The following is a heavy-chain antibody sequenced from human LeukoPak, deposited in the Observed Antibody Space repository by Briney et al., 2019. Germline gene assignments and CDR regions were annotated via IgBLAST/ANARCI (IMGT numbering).Heavy chain of an antibody. CDR1: GGTFSSYA. CDR2: LIPIFGTA. CDR3: ARYIVPEFDPRRAYFDY. D-gene: IGHD3-10*01. J-gene: IGHJ4*02. Sequence: SVKVSCKASGGTFSSYAISWVRQAPGQGLEWMGGLIPIFGTANYAQKFQGRVTITADESTSTAYMELSSLRSEDTAVYYCARYIVPEFDPRRAYFDYWGQGTLVTVSS. V-gene: IGHV1-69*13.